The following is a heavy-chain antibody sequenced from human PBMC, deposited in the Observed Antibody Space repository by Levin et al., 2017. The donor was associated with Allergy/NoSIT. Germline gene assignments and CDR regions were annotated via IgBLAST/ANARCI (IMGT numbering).Heavy chain of an antibody. D-gene: IGHD6-19*01. Sequence: GESLKISCAASGFTFDDYGMNWVRQAPGKGLEWVSGINWKGGRTGYADSVKGRFTISRDNAKNSLYLQMNSLRAEDTALDYGARDKGIAVAGGFDYWGQGTLVTVSS. V-gene: IGHV3-20*04. CDR2: INWKGGRT. CDR1: GFTFDDYG. CDR3: ARDKGIAVAGGFDY. J-gene: IGHJ4*02.